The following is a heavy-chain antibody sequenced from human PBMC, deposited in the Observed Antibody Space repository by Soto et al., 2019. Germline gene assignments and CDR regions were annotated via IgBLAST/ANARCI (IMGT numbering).Heavy chain of an antibody. CDR1: GGYTNSHY. V-gene: IGHV4-59*11. CDR2: LHYSGIA. Sequence: QVQLQESGPGLVKPSETLSLTCTVSGGYTNSHYWSWIRQPPGKGLGWIGYLHYSGIAKYSPSLNSRVTISVDTSKKQFSLKLTSVTAADTAVYYCATGLSVFGALPWGYWGQGILVTVSS. CDR3: ATGLSVFGALPWGY. J-gene: IGHJ4*02. D-gene: IGHD3-3*01.